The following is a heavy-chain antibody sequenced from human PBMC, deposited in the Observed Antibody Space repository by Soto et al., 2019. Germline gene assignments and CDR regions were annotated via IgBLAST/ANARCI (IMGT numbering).Heavy chain of an antibody. CDR1: GFTFSSYW. J-gene: IGHJ4*02. CDR3: VKDRVPNDSSGYYSILTDS. CDR2: INSDGSSR. Sequence: GWSLRLSCAASGFTFSSYWMHWVRQAPGKGLVWVSGINSDGSSRNYVDSVKGRFTVSRDNSKNTLYLQMHSLRAEDTAVYYCVKDRVPNDSSGYYSILTDSWGQRTVVTVSS. V-gene: IGHV3-74*01. D-gene: IGHD3-22*01.